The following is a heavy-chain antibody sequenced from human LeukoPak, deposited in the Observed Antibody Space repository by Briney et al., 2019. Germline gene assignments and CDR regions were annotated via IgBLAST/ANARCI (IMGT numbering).Heavy chain of an antibody. J-gene: IGHJ6*02. V-gene: IGHV1-46*01. Sequence: ASVKVSCKASGYTFTSYYMHWVRQASGQGLEWMGVINPSGGSTSYAQKFQGRVTMARDTSTSTVYMELSRLRSEDTAVYYCARVYNWNDVGYGMDVWGQGTTVTVSS. D-gene: IGHD1-20*01. CDR1: GYTFTSYY. CDR3: ARVYNWNDVGYGMDV. CDR2: INPSGGST.